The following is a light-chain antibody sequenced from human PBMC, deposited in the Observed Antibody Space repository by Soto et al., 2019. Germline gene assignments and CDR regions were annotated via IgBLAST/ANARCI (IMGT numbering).Light chain of an antibody. V-gene: IGLV2-23*01. J-gene: IGLJ1*01. CDR3: CAYVGARSYV. CDR2: EGT. CDR1: NNL. Sequence: QSALTQPASVSGSPGQSITISCTGTNNLVSWYQQHPGKAPKAVLYEGTKRPSGVSNRFSGSNSGSTASLTISGLQAEDEAHYFCCAYVGARSYVFGPGTKATVL.